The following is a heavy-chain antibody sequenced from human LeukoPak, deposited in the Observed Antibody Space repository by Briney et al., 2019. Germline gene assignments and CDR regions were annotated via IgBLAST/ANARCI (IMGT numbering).Heavy chain of an antibody. CDR1: GGSISPYY. CDR2: IYYSGST. Sequence: PSETLSLTCTVSGGSISPYYWSWIRQPPGKGLEWIGYIYYSGSTNYNPSLKSRVTISVDTSKNQFSLRLSSVTAADTAVYYCARKGSTWYGYFDFWGQGALVTVSS. D-gene: IGHD6-13*01. CDR3: ARKGSTWYGYFDF. V-gene: IGHV4-59*01. J-gene: IGHJ4*02.